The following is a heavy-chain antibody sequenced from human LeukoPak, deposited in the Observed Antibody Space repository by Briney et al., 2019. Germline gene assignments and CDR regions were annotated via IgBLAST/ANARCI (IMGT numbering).Heavy chain of an antibody. CDR2: INHSGST. J-gene: IGHJ2*01. Sequence: PSETLSLTCAVYGGSFSGYYWSWIRQPPGKGLEWIGEINHSGSTNYNPSLKSRVTISVDTSKNQFSLKLSSVTAADTAVYYCANSIAARRKYFDLWGRGTLDTVSS. D-gene: IGHD6-6*01. V-gene: IGHV4-34*01. CDR3: ANSIAARRKYFDL. CDR1: GGSFSGYY.